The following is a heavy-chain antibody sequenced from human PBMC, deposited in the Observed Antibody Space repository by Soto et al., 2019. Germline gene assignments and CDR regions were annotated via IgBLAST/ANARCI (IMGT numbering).Heavy chain of an antibody. D-gene: IGHD3-16*01. CDR2: INPNSGGT. V-gene: IGHV1-2*02. CDR3: ARAAKSKKLTYYFDY. CDR1: GYTFTGYY. J-gene: IGHJ4*02. Sequence: ASVKVSCKASGYTFTGYYMHWVRQAPGQGLEWMGWINPNSGGTNYAQKFQGRVTMTRDTSISTAYMELSRLRSDDAAVYYCARAAKSKKLTYYFDYWGQGTLVTVSS.